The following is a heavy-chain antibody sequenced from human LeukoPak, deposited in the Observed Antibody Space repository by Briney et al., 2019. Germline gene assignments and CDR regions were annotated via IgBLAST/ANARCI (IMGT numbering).Heavy chain of an antibody. Sequence: SETLSLTCAVYGGSFSGYYWSWIRQPPGKGLEWIGEINHSGSTNYNPSLKSRVTISVDTSKKQFSLKLSSVTAADTAVYYCARVVRGGAYFDYWGQGTLITVSS. D-gene: IGHD3-16*01. CDR2: INHSGST. CDR1: GGSFSGYY. CDR3: ARVVRGGAYFDY. J-gene: IGHJ4*02. V-gene: IGHV4-34*01.